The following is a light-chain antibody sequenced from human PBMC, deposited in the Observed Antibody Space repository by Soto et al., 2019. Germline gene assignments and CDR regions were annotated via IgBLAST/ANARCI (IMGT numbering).Light chain of an antibody. CDR1: QAISSA. V-gene: IGKV1D-13*01. CDR2: DAS. Sequence: ADRLTHSPSSLSASVGDRVTITCRASQAISSALAWYQQKPGKPPKLLIYDASTLQSGVPSRFSGTASGTDFTLTISSLQPEDSAAYYCLQAYNYPFTFGQGTKVDI. CDR3: LQAYNYPFT. J-gene: IGKJ2*01.